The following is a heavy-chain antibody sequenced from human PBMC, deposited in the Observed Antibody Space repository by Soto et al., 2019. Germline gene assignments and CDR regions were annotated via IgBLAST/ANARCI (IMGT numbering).Heavy chain of an antibody. Sequence: QVQLVESGGGVVQPGRSLRLSCAASGFSVSISPMHWVRQAPGKGPEWVALISYDGTNKFYADSVKGRFTISRDNFKSTLYLQVDSLRPEDAAVYYCARDPKYSGGQNWAVNSYDSWGQGTLVTVSS. V-gene: IGHV3-30-3*01. CDR3: ARDPKYSGGQNWAVNSYDS. CDR1: GFSVSISP. J-gene: IGHJ5*01. CDR2: ISYDGTNK. D-gene: IGHD7-27*01.